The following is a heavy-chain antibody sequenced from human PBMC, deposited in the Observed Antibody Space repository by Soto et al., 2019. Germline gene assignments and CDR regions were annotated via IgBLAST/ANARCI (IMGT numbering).Heavy chain of an antibody. CDR1: GFTFSSYA. D-gene: IGHD2-21*02. V-gene: IGHV3-23*01. CDR2: ISGSGVST. Sequence: EVQLLESGGDLVQPGGSLRLSCAASGFTFSSYAMRWVRQAPGKGLEWVSGISGSGVSTYYADSVKGRVTISRDNSKNTLYLQMNSLRAEDTAVYYCAKASVTAHYYFDYWGKGTLVTVSS. J-gene: IGHJ4*02. CDR3: AKASVTAHYYFDY.